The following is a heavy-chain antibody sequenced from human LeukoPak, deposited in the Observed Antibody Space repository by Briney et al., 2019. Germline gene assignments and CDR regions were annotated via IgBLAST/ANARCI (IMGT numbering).Heavy chain of an antibody. J-gene: IGHJ4*02. D-gene: IGHD4/OR15-4a*01. CDR1: GGSISSYY. V-gene: IGHV4-59*04. Sequence: SETLSLTCTVSGGSISSYYWSWIRQPPGKGLEWIGYIYYSGSTYYNPSLKSRVTVSVDTSKNHFSLKLSSVTAADTAVYYCARHGINDYGDLGYYWGQGTLVTVSS. CDR3: ARHGINDYGDLGYY. CDR2: IYYSGST.